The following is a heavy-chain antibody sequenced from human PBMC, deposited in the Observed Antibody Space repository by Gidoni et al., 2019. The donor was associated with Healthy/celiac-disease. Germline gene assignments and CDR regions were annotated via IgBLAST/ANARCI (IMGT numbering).Heavy chain of an antibody. Sequence: EVQLVESGGGLVQPGRSLRLSCAASGFTFDDYAIHWVRQDPGKGLEGVSGISWKRSSIGYADSVKGRFTISRDNAKNSLYLQMNSLRAEDTALYYCAKALGYSSSWGKFDYWGQGTLVTVSS. D-gene: IGHD6-13*01. CDR1: GFTFDDYA. J-gene: IGHJ4*02. V-gene: IGHV3-9*01. CDR2: ISWKRSSI. CDR3: AKALGYSSSWGKFDY.